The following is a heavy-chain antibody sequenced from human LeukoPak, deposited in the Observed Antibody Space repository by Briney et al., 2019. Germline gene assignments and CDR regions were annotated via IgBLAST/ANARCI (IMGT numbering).Heavy chain of an antibody. J-gene: IGHJ3*02. CDR3: ARDLYCSSTSCTDAFDI. Sequence: GGSLRLPCAASGFTFSTYTMNWVRQAPGKGLEWVSSISYSSSYIYYADSVKGRFTISRDSAKNSLYLQMNSLRAEDTAVYYCARDLYCSSTSCTDAFDIWGQGTLVTASS. D-gene: IGHD2-2*01. V-gene: IGHV3-21*01. CDR2: ISYSSSYI. CDR1: GFTFSTYT.